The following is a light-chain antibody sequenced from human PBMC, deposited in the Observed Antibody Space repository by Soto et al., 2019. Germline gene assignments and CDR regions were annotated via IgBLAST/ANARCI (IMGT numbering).Light chain of an antibody. CDR3: NSHTSSGFRV. Sequence: QSVLTQPPSASGTPGQRVTISCSGSSSNIGGTNYAYWYQQFPGTAPKLVIHSNNLRPSGVPERISGSKSGYTASLTISGLQAEDEADYYCNSHTSSGFRVFGTGTKVTVL. CDR1: SSNIGGTNY. V-gene: IGLV1-47*02. J-gene: IGLJ1*01. CDR2: SNN.